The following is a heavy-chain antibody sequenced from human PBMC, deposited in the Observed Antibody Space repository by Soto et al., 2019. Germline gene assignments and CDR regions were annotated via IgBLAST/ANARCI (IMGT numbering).Heavy chain of an antibody. Sequence: QVQLQESGPGLVKPSGTLSLTCAVSAVSISSGSFWGWVRQPPGEGLEWIGDRHHSGSTNYNPSLKRRVTIAVDTSKNPFSLKLNSVTAADTAVYYCARSAAWYAVHSWGQGILVIVSS. CDR1: AVSISSGSF. CDR2: RHHSGST. V-gene: IGHV4-4*02. D-gene: IGHD6-13*01. CDR3: ARSAAWYAVHS. J-gene: IGHJ4*02.